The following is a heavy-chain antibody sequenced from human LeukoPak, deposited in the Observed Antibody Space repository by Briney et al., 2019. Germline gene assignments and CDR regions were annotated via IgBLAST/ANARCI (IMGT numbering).Heavy chain of an antibody. D-gene: IGHD3-16*01. Sequence: GGSLRLSCVGSTFIFGSYSMNWVRQAPGKGLEWVSYISETSSHRYYADSVKGRFTISRDNAQNSLYLQMNSLSAEDTGIYYCARDRATKARIGGMDVWGQGATVIVSS. CDR1: TFIFGSYS. CDR3: ARDRATKARIGGMDV. CDR2: ISETSSHR. V-gene: IGHV3-21*06. J-gene: IGHJ6*02.